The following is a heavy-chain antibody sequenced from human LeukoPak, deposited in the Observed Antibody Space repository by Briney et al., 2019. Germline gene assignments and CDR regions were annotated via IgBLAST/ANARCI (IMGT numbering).Heavy chain of an antibody. Sequence: ASVKVSCKASGYTFTSYDINWVRQATGQGLVWMGWMNPNSGNTGYAQKFQGRVTMTRNTSISTAYMEPSSLRSEDTAVYYCARTPTKYCSSTSCYTPYFDYWGQGTLVTVSS. J-gene: IGHJ4*02. D-gene: IGHD2-2*02. CDR2: MNPNSGNT. CDR1: GYTFTSYD. V-gene: IGHV1-8*01. CDR3: ARTPTKYCSSTSCYTPYFDY.